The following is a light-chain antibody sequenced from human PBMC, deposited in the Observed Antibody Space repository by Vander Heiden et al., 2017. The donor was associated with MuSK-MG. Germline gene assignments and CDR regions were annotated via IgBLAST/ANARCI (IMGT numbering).Light chain of an antibody. CDR2: DTS. J-gene: IGLJ3*02. V-gene: IGLV7-46*01. CDR3: LLSDNGVRV. Sequence: TLTFGPRTGTVTSGHDPCWFQQKPGQAPRMLNYDTSTRRARTPTRFAGSLVGGKAALTPAGAHAEDEADYYCLLSDNGVRVFGGGSKLTVL. CDR1: TGTVTSGHD.